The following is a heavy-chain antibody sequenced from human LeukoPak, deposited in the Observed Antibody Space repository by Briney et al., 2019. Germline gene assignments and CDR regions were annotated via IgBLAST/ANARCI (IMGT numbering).Heavy chain of an antibody. CDR1: GYTFTSYA. V-gene: IGHV1-3*01. J-gene: IGHJ4*02. CDR3: ARARPYCSSTSCPLYYFDY. Sequence: AAVTVSRTASGYTFTSYAKHWVREAPAPRQGLVGWTNAGNGNTKYSRKFQGRVTITRDTSTSTDYMELSSLRSEDTAVYDCARARPYCSSTSCPLYYFDYWGQGTLVTVSS. D-gene: IGHD2-2*01. CDR2: TNAGNGNT.